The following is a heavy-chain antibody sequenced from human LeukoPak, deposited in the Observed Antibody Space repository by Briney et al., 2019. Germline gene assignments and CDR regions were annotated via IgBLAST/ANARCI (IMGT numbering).Heavy chain of an antibody. CDR2: INPHSGGT. CDR3: ARAPTYYDILTGYHNRFDP. Sequence: ASVKVSCKASGYTFTGYYMHWVRQAPGQGLEWMGWINPHSGGTNYAQKFQGRVTMTRDTSISTAYMELSRLRSDDTAVYYCARAPTYYDILTGYHNRFDPWGQGTLVPVSS. CDR1: GYTFTGYY. D-gene: IGHD3-9*01. J-gene: IGHJ5*02. V-gene: IGHV1-2*02.